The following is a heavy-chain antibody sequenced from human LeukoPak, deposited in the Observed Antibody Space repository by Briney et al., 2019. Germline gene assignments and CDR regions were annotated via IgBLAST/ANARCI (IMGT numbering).Heavy chain of an antibody. V-gene: IGHV3-9*01. D-gene: IGHD3-10*01. CDR3: AKGDYYGSGSPHGNWFDP. CDR2: ISRNSGSI. J-gene: IGHJ5*02. Sequence: GGSLRLSCAASGFTFDDYAMHWVRQAPGKGLEWVSGISRNSGSIGYADSVKGRFTISRDNAKNSLYLQMNSLRAEDTALYYCAKGDYYGSGSPHGNWFDPWGQGTLVTVSS. CDR1: GFTFDDYA.